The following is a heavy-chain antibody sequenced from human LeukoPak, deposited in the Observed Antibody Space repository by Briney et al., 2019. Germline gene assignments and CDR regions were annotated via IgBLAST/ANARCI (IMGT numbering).Heavy chain of an antibody. J-gene: IGHJ6*02. Sequence: GGSLRLSCAASGFTVSSNYMSWVRQAPGKGLEWVSVIYSGGSTYYADSVKGRFTISRDNSKNTLYLQMNSLRAEDTAVYYCARAGTTVTIAAGAYYYGMDVWGQGTTVTVSS. CDR2: IYSGGST. D-gene: IGHD4-17*01. V-gene: IGHV3-66*01. CDR1: GFTVSSNY. CDR3: ARAGTTVTIAAGAYYYGMDV.